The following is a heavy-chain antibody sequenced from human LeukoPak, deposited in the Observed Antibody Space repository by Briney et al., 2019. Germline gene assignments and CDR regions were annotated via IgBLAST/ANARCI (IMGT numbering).Heavy chain of an antibody. D-gene: IGHD5-18*01. J-gene: IGHJ4*02. CDR3: ARHIPGCSYGHYYFDY. V-gene: IGHV4-59*08. CDR1: GGSISSYY. Sequence: SETLSLTCTVSGGSISSYYWSWIRQPPGKGLEWIGYIYYSGSTNYNPSLKSRVTISVDTSKNQFSLKLSSVTAADTAVYYCARHIPGCSYGHYYFDYWGQGTLVTVSS. CDR2: IYYSGST.